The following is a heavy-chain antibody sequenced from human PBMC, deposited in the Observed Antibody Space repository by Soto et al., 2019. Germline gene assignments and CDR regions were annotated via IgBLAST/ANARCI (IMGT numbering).Heavy chain of an antibody. CDR3: AREAGYCSRTSCYRRAFDT. J-gene: IGHJ3*02. V-gene: IGHV3-74*01. CDR2: INTDGDTS. D-gene: IGHD2-2*01. Sequence: EVQLVESGGDLVQPGGSLRLSCAASGFTFSGHWMQWVRQVPGKGLEWVSRINTDGDTSGYADSVKGRFAISRDNAKNTLFLQMNGLRAEDTAVYYCAREAGYCSRTSCYRRAFDTWGQGTTVSVSS. CDR1: GFTFSGHW.